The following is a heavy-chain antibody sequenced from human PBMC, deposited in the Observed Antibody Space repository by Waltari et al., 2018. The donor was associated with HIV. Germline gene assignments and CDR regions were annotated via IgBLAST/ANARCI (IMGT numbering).Heavy chain of an antibody. CDR3: ARYPIALGTVFDY. J-gene: IGHJ4*02. D-gene: IGHD6-19*01. CDR2: VYYIGTT. CDR1: GASVSSGNDY. Sequence: QVLLQESGPRQVKPSATLSLTSTVSGASVSSGNDYWAWFRHPPGKGLEWIGDVYYIGTTNYNPSLKSRVAISVDLSMNQFSLELTSVTAADTAVYYCARYPIALGTVFDYWSQGTLVTVSS. V-gene: IGHV4-39*07.